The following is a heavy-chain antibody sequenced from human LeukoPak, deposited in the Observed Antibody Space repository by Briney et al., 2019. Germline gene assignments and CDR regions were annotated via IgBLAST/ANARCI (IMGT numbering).Heavy chain of an antibody. D-gene: IGHD6-13*01. CDR3: VRESPSSWYYYMDV. CDR2: IYTSGST. CDR1: GASISSGNYY. V-gene: IGHV4-61*02. Sequence: SQTLSLTCTVSGASISSGNYYWTWIRQPAGKGLEWIGRIYTSGSTNYNPSLKSRVTISVDTSMNQFSLKLSSVTAADTAVYYCVRESPSSWYYYMDVWGKGTTVTISS. J-gene: IGHJ6*03.